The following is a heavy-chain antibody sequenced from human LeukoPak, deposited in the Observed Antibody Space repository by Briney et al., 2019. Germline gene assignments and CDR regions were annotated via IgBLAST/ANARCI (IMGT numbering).Heavy chain of an antibody. CDR2: IYYSGST. CDR3: ARHQRYFDWLFPFDY. V-gene: IGHV4-59*08. Sequence: PSETLSLTCTVSGGSISSYYWSWIRQPPGEGLEWIGYIYYSGSTNYNPSLKSRVTISVDTSKNQFSLKLSSVTAADTAVYYCARHQRYFDWLFPFDYWGQGTLVTVSS. D-gene: IGHD3-9*01. J-gene: IGHJ4*02. CDR1: GGSISSYY.